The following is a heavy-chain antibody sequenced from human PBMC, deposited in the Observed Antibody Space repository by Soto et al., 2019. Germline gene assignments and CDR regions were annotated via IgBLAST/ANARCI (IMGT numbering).Heavy chain of an antibody. J-gene: IGHJ4*02. CDR3: ARGATVTQYDY. D-gene: IGHD5-18*01. CDR2: ISYSGTT. V-gene: IGHV4-61*01. Sequence: PSETLSLTCTVSGVSVSTGSFYWAWIRQPPGKGLEWIGFISYSGTTNYNPSLKSRVAISVDTSRSHISLNVSSLTAADTAVYYCARGATVTQYDYWGQGTLVTVSS. CDR1: GVSVSTGSFY.